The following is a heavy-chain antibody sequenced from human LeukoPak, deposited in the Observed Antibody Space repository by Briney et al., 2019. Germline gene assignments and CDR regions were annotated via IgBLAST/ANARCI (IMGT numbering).Heavy chain of an antibody. D-gene: IGHD3-3*01. V-gene: IGHV4-39*01. J-gene: IGHJ3*02. Sequence: SETLSLTCTVSGGSISSSSYYWGWIRQPPGKGLEWIGSIYYSGSTYYNPSLKSRVTISVDTSKNQFSLKLSSVTAADTAVYYCARHVLNGYDFWSGYPDAFDIWGQGTMVTVSS. CDR2: IYYSGST. CDR1: GGSISSSSYY. CDR3: ARHVLNGYDFWSGYPDAFDI.